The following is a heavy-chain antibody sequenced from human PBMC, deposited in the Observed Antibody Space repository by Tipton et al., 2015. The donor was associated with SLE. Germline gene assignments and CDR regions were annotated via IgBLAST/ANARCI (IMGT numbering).Heavy chain of an antibody. CDR2: IYDSGKT. J-gene: IGHJ4*02. D-gene: IGHD6-19*01. CDR3: ARASYGSGCPDY. Sequence: TLSLTCTVSGASLSEYYWSWIRQAAGKGLEWIGRIYDSGKTYYTASLRTRVTMSIDTSKNQFSLELNSVTAADTAVYYCARASYGSGCPDYWGQGILVTASS. CDR1: GASLSEYY. V-gene: IGHV4-4*07.